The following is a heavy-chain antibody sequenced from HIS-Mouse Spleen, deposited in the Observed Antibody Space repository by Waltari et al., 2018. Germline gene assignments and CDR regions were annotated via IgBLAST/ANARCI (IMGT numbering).Heavy chain of an antibody. Sequence: QLQLQESGPGLVKPSETLSLTCTVSGGSISSSSYYWGWIRQPPGKGLEWIGSIDYSGSTYYDPSLKSRVTISVATSKNQFSLKLSSVTAADTAVYYCAREIPYSSSWYDWYFDLWGRGTLVTVSS. CDR1: GGSISSSSYY. J-gene: IGHJ2*01. V-gene: IGHV4-39*07. CDR2: IDYSGST. CDR3: AREIPYSSSWYDWYFDL. D-gene: IGHD6-13*01.